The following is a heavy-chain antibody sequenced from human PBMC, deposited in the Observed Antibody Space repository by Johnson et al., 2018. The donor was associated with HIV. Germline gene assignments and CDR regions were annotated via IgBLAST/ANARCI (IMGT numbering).Heavy chain of an antibody. CDR2: ISSSGSSI. J-gene: IGHJ3*02. CDR1: GFTFSDYY. V-gene: IGHV3-11*01. D-gene: IGHD1-7*01. CDR3: ARRGNYLADAFDI. Sequence: QVQLVESGGGLVKPGGSLRLSCAASGFTFSDYYMNWIRQAPGKGLEWVSYISSSGSSIYYAASVKGRFTISRDNSKSTLYLQMNSLRAEDTAVYYCARRGNYLADAFDIWGQGTMVTVSS.